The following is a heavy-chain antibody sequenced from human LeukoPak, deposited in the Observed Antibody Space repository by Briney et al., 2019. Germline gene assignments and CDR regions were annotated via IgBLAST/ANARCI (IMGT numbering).Heavy chain of an antibody. V-gene: IGHV3-30*04. J-gene: IGHJ4*02. CDR3: ARGGRGTYFYDSSEGAAFDY. CDR1: GFTLSSFA. D-gene: IGHD3-22*01. Sequence: GGSLRLSCAASGFTLSSFAMHWVRQAPGKGLEWVAVISYDGNNKYYADSVKGRFTISRDNSKNTLYLQMNSLRPEDAAVYYCARGGRGTYFYDSSEGAAFDYWGQGTLVTASS. CDR2: ISYDGNNK.